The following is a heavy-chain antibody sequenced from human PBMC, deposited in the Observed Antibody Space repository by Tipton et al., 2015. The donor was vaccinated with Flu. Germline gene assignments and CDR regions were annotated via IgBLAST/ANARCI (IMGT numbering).Heavy chain of an antibody. J-gene: IGHJ4*02. CDR1: GGSISGYY. CDR2: IYYSGST. Sequence: TLSLTCTVSGGSISGYYWTWIRQPPGKGLEWIGYIYYSGSTNYNPPLKSRVTISVDTSKNQFSLKLSSVTAADTAVYYCATEYRGGGNRYYFAYWGQGPLVTVSS. D-gene: IGHD4-23*01. CDR3: ATEYRGGGNRYYFAY. V-gene: IGHV4-59*01.